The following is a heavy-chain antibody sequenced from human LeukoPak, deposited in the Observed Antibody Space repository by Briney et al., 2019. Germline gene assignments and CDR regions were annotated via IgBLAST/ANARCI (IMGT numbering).Heavy chain of an antibody. CDR1: GYTFTSYG. CDR3: ARGPYCSSTSCYIGARNWFDP. V-gene: IGHV1-18*01. J-gene: IGHJ5*02. D-gene: IGHD2-2*02. CDR2: ISAYNGNT. Sequence: ASVKVSYKASGYTFTSYGISWVRQAPGQGLEWMGWISAYNGNTNYAQKLQGRVTMTTDTSTSTAYMELRSLRSDDTAVYYCARGPYCSSTSCYIGARNWFDPWGQGTLVTVSS.